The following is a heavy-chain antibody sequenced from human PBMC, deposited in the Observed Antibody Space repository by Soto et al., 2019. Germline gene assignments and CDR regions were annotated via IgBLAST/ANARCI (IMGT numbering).Heavy chain of an antibody. CDR3: ARRRYCGYDCYHKHYYGMDV. CDR1: GDTFSSYA. J-gene: IGHJ6*02. V-gene: IGHV1-69*08. Sequence: QVQLVQSGAELKKTGSSVKVSCRASGDTFSSYAVNWVRQAPGRGLEWMGRLITVLGTTDYAQNFKGRLNITAEKSTKTVYLELSSLRSEDTAVYYCARRRYCGYDCYHKHYYGMDVWGQGTTVTVAS. D-gene: IGHD2-21*01. CDR2: LITVLGTT.